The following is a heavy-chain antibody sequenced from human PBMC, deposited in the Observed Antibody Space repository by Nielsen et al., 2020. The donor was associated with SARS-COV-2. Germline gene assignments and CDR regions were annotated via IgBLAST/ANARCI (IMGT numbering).Heavy chain of an antibody. CDR1: GFTFSCYC. Sequence: SLNISFSASGFTFSCYCMHWFRQAPGKGLELVAVIWYDGSNKYYADSVKGRFTISRDNSKNTLYLQMNSLRAEDTAVYYCARDRVVVQYYYYGMDVWGQGTTVTVSS. CDR2: IWYDGSNK. J-gene: IGHJ6*02. D-gene: IGHD3-22*01. V-gene: IGHV3-33*01. CDR3: ARDRVVVQYYYYGMDV.